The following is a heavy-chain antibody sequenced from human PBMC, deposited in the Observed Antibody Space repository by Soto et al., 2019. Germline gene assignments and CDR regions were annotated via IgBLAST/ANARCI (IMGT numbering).Heavy chain of an antibody. CDR1: GGSISSYY. CDR2: IYYSGST. Sequence: SETLSLTCTVSGGSISSYYWSWIRQPPGKGLEWIGYIYYSGSTNYNPSLKSRVTISVDTSKNQFSLKLSSVTAADTAVYYCARRRATGDYTAVDIWGQGTMVTVSS. V-gene: IGHV4-59*08. J-gene: IGHJ3*02. CDR3: ARRRATGDYTAVDI. D-gene: IGHD7-27*01.